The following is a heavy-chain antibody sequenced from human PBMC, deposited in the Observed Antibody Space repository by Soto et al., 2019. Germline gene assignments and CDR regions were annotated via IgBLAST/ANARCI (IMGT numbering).Heavy chain of an antibody. CDR3: AKFWQPGGSYPPNAFDI. J-gene: IGHJ3*02. Sequence: EVQLLESGGGLVQPGGSLRLSCAASGFTFSSYAMSWVRQAPGKGLEWVSAISGSGGSTYYADSVKGRFTISRDNSKNTLYLQMNSLRAEDTAVHYCAKFWQPGGSYPPNAFDIWGQGTMVTVSS. CDR2: ISGSGGST. V-gene: IGHV3-23*01. CDR1: GFTFSSYA. D-gene: IGHD1-26*01.